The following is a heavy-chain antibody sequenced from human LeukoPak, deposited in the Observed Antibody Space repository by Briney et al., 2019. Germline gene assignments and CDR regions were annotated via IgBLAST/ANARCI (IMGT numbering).Heavy chain of an antibody. V-gene: IGHV3-66*01. Sequence: PGGSLRLSCAAFGFIVRSNHIIWVRQAPGKGLEWASITYSGDTTYYADSVKGRFIISRDDSKNTLSLQMNDLRVEDTAVYYCARERPDSRNLDSWGRGALVTVSS. CDR1: GFIVRSNH. CDR2: TYSGDTT. CDR3: ARERPDSRNLDS. D-gene: IGHD1-14*01. J-gene: IGHJ4*02.